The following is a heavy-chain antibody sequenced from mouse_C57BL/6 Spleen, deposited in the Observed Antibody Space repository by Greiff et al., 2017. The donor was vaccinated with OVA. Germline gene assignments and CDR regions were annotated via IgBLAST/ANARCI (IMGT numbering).Heavy chain of an antibody. D-gene: IGHD2-3*01. J-gene: IGHJ3*01. CDR1: GYSITSGYY. Sequence: EVQRVESGPGLVKPSQSLSLTCSVTGYSITSGYYWNWIRQFPGNKLEWMGYISYDGSNNYNPSLKNRISITRDTSKNQFFLKLNSVTTEDTATYYCARGDGYYLFAYWGQGTLVTVSA. CDR3: ARGDGYYLFAY. CDR2: ISYDGSN. V-gene: IGHV3-6*01.